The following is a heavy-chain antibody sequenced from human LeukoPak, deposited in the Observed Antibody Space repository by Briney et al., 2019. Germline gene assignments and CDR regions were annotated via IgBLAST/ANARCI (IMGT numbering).Heavy chain of an antibody. J-gene: IGHJ6*02. CDR1: GYTFTGYY. V-gene: IGHV1-2*02. Sequence: ASVKVSCKASGYTFTGYYMHWVRQAPGQGLEWMGWINPNSGGTNYAQKFQGRVTMTRDTSISTAYMGLSRLRSDDTAVYYCARVRVRRSYYYYGMDVWGQGTTVTVSS. CDR3: ARVRVRRSYYYYGMDV. CDR2: INPNSGGT.